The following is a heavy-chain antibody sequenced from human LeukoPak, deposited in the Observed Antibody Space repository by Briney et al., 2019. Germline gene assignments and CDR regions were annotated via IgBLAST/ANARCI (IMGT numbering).Heavy chain of an antibody. D-gene: IGHD1-26*01. CDR1: GFTVTDNY. J-gene: IGHJ3*02. Sequence: PGGSLRLSCAASGFTVTDNYMNWVRQSSGKGLEWVSVIYGGGDTNYADSVKGRFIISRDNAKNSLYLQMNSLRAEDTAVYYCASPSASGSYHLDAFDIWGQGTMVTVSS. CDR2: IYGGGDT. CDR3: ASPSASGSYHLDAFDI. V-gene: IGHV3-53*01.